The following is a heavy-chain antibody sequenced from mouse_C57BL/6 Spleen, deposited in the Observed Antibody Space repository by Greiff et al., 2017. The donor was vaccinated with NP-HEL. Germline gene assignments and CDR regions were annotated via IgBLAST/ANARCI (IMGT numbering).Heavy chain of an antibody. J-gene: IGHJ3*01. V-gene: IGHV1-42*01. CDR3: ARPYYYGSSYKFAY. CDR2: INPSTGGT. D-gene: IGHD1-1*01. CDR1: GYSFTGYY. Sequence: VQLKQSGPELVKPGASVKISCKASGYSFTGYYMNWVKQSPEKSLEWIGEINPSTGGTTYNQKFKAKATLTVDKSSSTAYMQLKSLTSEDSAVYYCARPYYYGSSYKFAYWGQGTLVTVSA.